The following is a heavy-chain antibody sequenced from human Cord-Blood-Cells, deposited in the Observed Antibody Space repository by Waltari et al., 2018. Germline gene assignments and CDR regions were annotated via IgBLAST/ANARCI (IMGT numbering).Heavy chain of an antibody. D-gene: IGHD6-19*01. J-gene: IGHJ4*02. CDR2: ISSSCSTI. CDR3: ARDRPSSGWYY. Sequence: EVQLVESGGGLVQPGGSLRLSCAASGFTFSSYEMNWVRQAPGKGLEWVSYISSSCSTIYYADSVKGRFTISRDNAKNSLYLQMNSLRAEDTAVYYCARDRPSSGWYYWGQGTLVTVSS. CDR1: GFTFSSYE. V-gene: IGHV3-48*03.